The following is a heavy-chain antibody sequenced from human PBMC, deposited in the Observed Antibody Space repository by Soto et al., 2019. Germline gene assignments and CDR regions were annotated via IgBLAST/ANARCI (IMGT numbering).Heavy chain of an antibody. J-gene: IGHJ4*02. D-gene: IGHD3-22*01. CDR1: GFTFSSYA. CDR3: ARDLLYYDSSGYPYDY. Sequence: PGGSLRLSCAASGFTFSSYAMHWVRQAPGKGLEWVAVISYDGSNKYYADSVKGRFTISRDNSKNTLYLQMNSLRAEDTAVYYCARDLLYYDSSGYPYDYWGQGTLVTVSS. V-gene: IGHV3-30-3*01. CDR2: ISYDGSNK.